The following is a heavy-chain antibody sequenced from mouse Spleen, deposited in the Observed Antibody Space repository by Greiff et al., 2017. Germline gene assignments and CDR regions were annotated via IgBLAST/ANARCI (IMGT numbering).Heavy chain of an antibody. D-gene: IGHD2-12*01. CDR1: GYTFTDYY. CDR3: ARGYYSYDEGFAY. V-gene: IGHV1-26*01. J-gene: IGHJ3*01. Sequence: EVKLQESGPELVKPGASVKISCKASGYTFTDYYMNWVKQSHGKSLEWIGDINPNNGGTSYNQKFKGKATLTVDKSSSTAYMELRSLTSEDSAVYYCARGYYSYDEGFAYWGQGTLVTVSA. CDR2: INPNNGGT.